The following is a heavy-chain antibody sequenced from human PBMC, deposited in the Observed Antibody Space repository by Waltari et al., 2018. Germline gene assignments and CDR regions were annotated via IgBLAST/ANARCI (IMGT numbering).Heavy chain of an antibody. CDR3: ARGSSGSPPLDY. J-gene: IGHJ4*02. D-gene: IGHD3-22*01. V-gene: IGHV4-4*07. CDR2: IYGSSGST. Sequence: QVQLQESGPGLVKPSETLSLSCAVSGGSLNSNYWSWIRQPPGKGLEWIGRIYGSSGSTDYNPYLKSRVTISRDTSKNQFSLKLTSVTAADTAVYYCARGSSGSPPLDYWGQGVLVTVSS. CDR1: GGSLNSNY.